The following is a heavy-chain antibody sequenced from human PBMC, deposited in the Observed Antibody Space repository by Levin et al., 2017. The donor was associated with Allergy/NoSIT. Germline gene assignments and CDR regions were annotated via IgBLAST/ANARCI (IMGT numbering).Heavy chain of an antibody. D-gene: IGHD3-10*01. CDR2: IKQDGSEK. CDR1: GFTFSSYW. CDR3: ARDGSGSYYAY. V-gene: IGHV3-7*04. Sequence: AGGSLRLSCAASGFTFSSYWMSWVRQAPGKGLEWVANIKQDGSEKNYVDSVKGRFTISRDDAKNSLYLQLNSLRAEDTATYYCARDGSGSYYAYWGQGILVTVSS. J-gene: IGHJ4*02.